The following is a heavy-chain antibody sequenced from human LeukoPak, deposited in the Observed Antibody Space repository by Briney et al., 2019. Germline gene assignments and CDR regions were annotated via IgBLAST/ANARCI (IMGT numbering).Heavy chain of an antibody. CDR1: GFTFSSYG. CDR3: ARGSVGTPPPFDF. D-gene: IGHD2-15*01. CDR2: TSFDGSGQ. V-gene: IGHV3-30*03. J-gene: IGHJ4*02. Sequence: GGSLRLSCAASGFTFSSYGMHWVRQTPGKGLEWVALTSFDGSGQYYADFVKGRFTISRDNSKNTLYLQMNSLRAEDTAVYYCARGSVGTPPPFDFWGQGTLVTVSS.